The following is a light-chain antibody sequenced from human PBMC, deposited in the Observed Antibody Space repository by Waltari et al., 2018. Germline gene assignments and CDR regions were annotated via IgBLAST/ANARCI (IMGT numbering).Light chain of an antibody. CDR1: ASNIGGNL. J-gene: IGLJ3*02. CDR2: MGD. Sequence: QSVLPQTPSASGTPGQRVTISCSGSASNIGGNLVTWYQQLPGKAPKLLIYMGDLRPSGVPDRFSGSKSGTAASLAISGLQSEDEADYVCASWDDSLNGHWVFGGGTKVTVL. CDR3: ASWDDSLNGHWV. V-gene: IGLV1-44*01.